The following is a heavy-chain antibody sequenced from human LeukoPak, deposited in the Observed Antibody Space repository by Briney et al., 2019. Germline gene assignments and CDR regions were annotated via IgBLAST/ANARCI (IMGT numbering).Heavy chain of an antibody. V-gene: IGHV4-39*01. J-gene: IGHJ4*02. CDR1: GDSISSSSYY. CDR3: ARPGYSNPYFDY. CDR2: FYYSGST. D-gene: IGHD6-13*01. Sequence: SETLSLTCTVSGDSISSSSYYWGWIRQPPGKGLEWIGSFYYSGSTYSNPSLKSRVTIAADTSKNQFSLKMSSVTAADTAVYYCARPGYSNPYFDYWGQGTLVTVSS.